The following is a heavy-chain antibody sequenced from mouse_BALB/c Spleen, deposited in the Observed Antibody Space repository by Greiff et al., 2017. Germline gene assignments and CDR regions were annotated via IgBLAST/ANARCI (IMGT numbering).Heavy chain of an antibody. V-gene: IGHV7-3*02. J-gene: IGHJ4*01. CDR2: IRNKANGYTT. CDR3: AREGGLRQVYYAMDY. Sequence: EVNVVESGGGLVQPGGSLRLSCATSGFTFTDYYMSWVRQPPGKALEWLGFIRNKANGYTTEYSASVKGRFTISRDNSQSILYLQMNTLRAEDSATYYCAREGGLRQVYYAMDYWGQGTSVTVSS. D-gene: IGHD2-4*01. CDR1: GFTFTDYY.